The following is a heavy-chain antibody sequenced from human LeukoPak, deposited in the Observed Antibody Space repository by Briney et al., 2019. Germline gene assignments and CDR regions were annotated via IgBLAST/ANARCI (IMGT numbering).Heavy chain of an antibody. D-gene: IGHD2-21*01. CDR3: AKLNLGEMAYFDS. J-gene: IGHJ4*02. Sequence: GGSLRLSCEASGFIFSSYVMGWVRQAPGKGLEWVSTISVGGGDTFTADSVKGRFTITRENSKNTLYLQMMGLRVEDTAIYYCAKLNLGEMAYFDSWGQGILVTVSS. CDR2: ISVGGGDT. CDR1: GFIFSSYV. V-gene: IGHV3-23*01.